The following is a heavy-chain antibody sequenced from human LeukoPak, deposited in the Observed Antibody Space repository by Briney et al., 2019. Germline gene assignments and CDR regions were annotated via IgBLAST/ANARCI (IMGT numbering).Heavy chain of an antibody. CDR1: GFTFSSYG. CDR2: IWYDGSNK. D-gene: IGHD3-22*01. J-gene: IGHJ4*02. V-gene: IGHV3-33*01. Sequence: GGSLRLSCAASGFTFSSYGMHSVRQAPGKGLEWVAVIWYDGSNKYYADSVKGRFTISRDNSKNTLYLQMNSLRAEDTAVYYCARDFYFRSSGYYFDYWGQGTLVTVSS. CDR3: ARDFYFRSSGYYFDY.